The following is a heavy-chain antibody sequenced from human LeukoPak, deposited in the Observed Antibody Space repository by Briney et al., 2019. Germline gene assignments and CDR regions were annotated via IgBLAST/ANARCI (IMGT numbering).Heavy chain of an antibody. Sequence: ASVKVSCKASGYTFTSYYMHWVRQAPGQGLEWMGIINPSGGSTSYAQKFQGRVTMTRDTSISTAYMELSRLRSDDTAVYYCARDNLPLGAFDIWGQGTMVTVSS. CDR1: GYTFTSYY. CDR2: INPSGGST. J-gene: IGHJ3*02. D-gene: IGHD1-14*01. V-gene: IGHV1-46*01. CDR3: ARDNLPLGAFDI.